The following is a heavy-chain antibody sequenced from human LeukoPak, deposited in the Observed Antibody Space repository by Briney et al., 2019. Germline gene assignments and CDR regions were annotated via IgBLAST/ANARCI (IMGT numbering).Heavy chain of an antibody. V-gene: IGHV1-46*01. CDR3: ARGILGWLSDHNNWFDP. CDR1: GYTFTSYY. CDR2: INPSGGST. Sequence: ASVKVSCKASGYTFTSYYMHWVRQAPGQGLEWMGIINPSGGSTSYAQKFQGRVTMTRDTSTSTVYMELSSLRSEDTAVYYCARGILGWLSDHNNWFDPWGQGTLVTVSS. D-gene: IGHD3-3*01. J-gene: IGHJ5*02.